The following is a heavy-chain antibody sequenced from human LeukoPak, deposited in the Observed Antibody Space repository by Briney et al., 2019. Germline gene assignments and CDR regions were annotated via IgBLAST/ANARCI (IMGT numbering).Heavy chain of an antibody. CDR2: INPSGDGT. Sequence: ASVKVSCKASRYNFTSYYMHWARQAPGQGLEWMGIINPSGDGTSYAQKFQGRVTMTRDTSTSTVYMELSSLRSEDTAVYYCARDRGSVSGSYAKDYFDYWGQGTLV. J-gene: IGHJ4*02. V-gene: IGHV1-46*01. D-gene: IGHD1-26*01. CDR3: ARDRGSVSGSYAKDYFDY. CDR1: RYNFTSYY.